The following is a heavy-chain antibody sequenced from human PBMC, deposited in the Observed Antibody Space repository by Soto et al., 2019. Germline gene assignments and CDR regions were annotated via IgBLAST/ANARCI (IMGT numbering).Heavy chain of an antibody. Sequence: ASVKVSCKASGGTFSSYAISWVRQAPGQGLEWMGGIIPIFGTANYAQKFQGRVTITADESSATAYLELSSLRSEDTAVYYCARTHFYEPDGVFDYFDFWGQGTLVTVSS. CDR3: ARTHFYEPDGVFDYFDF. V-gene: IGHV1-69*13. CDR1: GGTFSSYA. D-gene: IGHD3-22*01. J-gene: IGHJ4*01. CDR2: IIPIFGTA.